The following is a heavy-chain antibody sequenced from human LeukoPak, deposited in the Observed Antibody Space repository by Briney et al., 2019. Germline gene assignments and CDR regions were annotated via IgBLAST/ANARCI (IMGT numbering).Heavy chain of an antibody. CDR2: INHSGST. Sequence: SETLSLTCAVYGGSFSGYYWTCIRQPPGKGLEWVGEINHSGSTNYNPSLKSRVTISVDTSKNQFSLKLSSVTAADTAVYYCARARYYDILTGYYPYFDYWGQGTLVTVSS. CDR1: GGSFSGYY. J-gene: IGHJ4*02. D-gene: IGHD3-9*01. CDR3: ARARYYDILTGYYPYFDY. V-gene: IGHV4-34*01.